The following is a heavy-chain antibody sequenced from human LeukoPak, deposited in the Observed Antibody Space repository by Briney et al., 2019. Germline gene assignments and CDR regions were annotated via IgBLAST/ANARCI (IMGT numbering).Heavy chain of an antibody. V-gene: IGHV3-21*01. CDR3: AAAWSNFDY. CDR2: ISGDSSYI. J-gene: IGHJ4*02. Sequence: PGGPLRLSCAVAGFPFSTYNMNWVRQAPGKGLEWVSSISGDSSYIYYADSVKGRFTISRDNAKTSLYLQMNSQRLEDTAVYYCAAAWSNFDYWGQGILVGVSS. CDR1: GFPFSTYN. D-gene: IGHD6-25*01.